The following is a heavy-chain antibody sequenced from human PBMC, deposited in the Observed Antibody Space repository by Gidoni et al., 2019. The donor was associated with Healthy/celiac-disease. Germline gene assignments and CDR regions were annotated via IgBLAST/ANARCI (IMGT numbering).Heavy chain of an antibody. D-gene: IGHD6-19*01. J-gene: IGHJ5*02. CDR2: IYYRGST. Sequence: QLQLQESGPGLVQPSAILSLTCTVSGGSISSSSYYWGWIRQPPGKGLEWLGSIYYRGSTYYSPSLESRVTISVDTSKNQFSLKLSSVTAADAAVYYCAGHGGSGWYFWFDPWGQGTLVTVSS. V-gene: IGHV4-39*01. CDR1: GGSISSSSYY. CDR3: AGHGGSGWYFWFDP.